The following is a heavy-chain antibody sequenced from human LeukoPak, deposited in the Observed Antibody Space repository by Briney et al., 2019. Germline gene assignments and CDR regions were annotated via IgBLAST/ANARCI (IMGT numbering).Heavy chain of an antibody. CDR1: GVSFSGYY. CDR3: ARERRQWELRGDFDC. V-gene: IGHV4-34*01. CDR2: INHSGST. J-gene: IGHJ4*02. D-gene: IGHD1-26*01. Sequence: PSETLSLTCAVYGVSFSGYYWSWIRQPPGKGLEWIGEINHSGSTNYNPSLKSRVTISVDTSKNQFSLKLSSVTAADTAVYYCARERRQWELRGDFDCWGQGTLVTVSS.